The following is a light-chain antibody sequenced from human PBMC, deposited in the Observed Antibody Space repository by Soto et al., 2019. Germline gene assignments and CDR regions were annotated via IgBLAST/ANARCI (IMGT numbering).Light chain of an antibody. CDR1: QSVSSSY. Sequence: EIVLTQSPGTLSLSPGERATLSCRASQSVSSSYLDWYQQKPGQAPRLLIYGTSKRATGIPDRFSGSGSGTDFTLTISRLEPEDFAVYYCQQYDRSPWTFGQGTKVEIK. V-gene: IGKV3-20*01. CDR3: QQYDRSPWT. CDR2: GTS. J-gene: IGKJ1*01.